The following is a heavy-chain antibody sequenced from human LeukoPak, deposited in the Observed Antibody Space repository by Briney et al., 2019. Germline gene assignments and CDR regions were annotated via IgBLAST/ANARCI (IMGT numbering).Heavy chain of an antibody. Sequence: GGSLRLSCAASGFTFSSYGMHWVRQAPGKGLEWVAVISYDGSNKYYADSVKGRFTISRDNSKNTLYLQMNSLRAEDTAVYYCAKGHGSGSYYTPFDYWGQGTLVTVSS. CDR2: ISYDGSNK. V-gene: IGHV3-30*18. CDR3: AKGHGSGSYYTPFDY. D-gene: IGHD3-10*01. J-gene: IGHJ4*02. CDR1: GFTFSSYG.